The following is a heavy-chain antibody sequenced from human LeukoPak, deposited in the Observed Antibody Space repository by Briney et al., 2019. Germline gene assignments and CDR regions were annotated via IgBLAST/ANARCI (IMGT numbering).Heavy chain of an antibody. D-gene: IGHD6-19*01. V-gene: IGHV1-69*13. CDR2: IIPIFGTA. J-gene: IGHJ4*02. CDR3: ARGLYRSSVAGPGGY. Sequence: SVKVSCKASGGTFSSYAIRWVRQAPGQGLEWTGGIIPIFGTANYAQKFQGRVTITADESTSTAYMELSSLRSEDTAVYYCARGLYRSSVAGPGGYWGQGTLVTVSS. CDR1: GGTFSSYA.